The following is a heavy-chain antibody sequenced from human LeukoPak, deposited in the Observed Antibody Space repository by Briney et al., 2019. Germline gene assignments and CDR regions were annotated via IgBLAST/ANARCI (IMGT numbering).Heavy chain of an antibody. CDR2: ISSSGSTI. V-gene: IGHV3-48*04. Sequence: LPGGSLRLSCAASGFTFSSYSMNWVRQAPGKGLEWVSYISSSGSTIYYADSVKGRFTISRDNAKNSLYLQMNSLRAEDTAVYYCARDSGDYYSDMYNWFDPWGQGTLVTVSS. CDR3: ARDSGDYYSDMYNWFDP. J-gene: IGHJ5*02. CDR1: GFTFSSYS. D-gene: IGHD2-21*02.